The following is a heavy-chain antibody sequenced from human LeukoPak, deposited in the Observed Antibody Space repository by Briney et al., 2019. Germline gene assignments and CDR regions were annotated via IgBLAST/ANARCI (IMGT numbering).Heavy chain of an antibody. V-gene: IGHV3-30-3*01. J-gene: IGHJ4*02. CDR1: GFTFSSYA. CDR3: ARDRSMVPDY. D-gene: IGHD3-10*01. Sequence: PGGSLRLSCAASGFTFSSYAMHWVRQAPGKGLEWVAVISYDGSNKYYADSVKGRFTISRDNSKNTLYLQMSSLRAEDTAVYYCARDRSMVPDYWGQGTLVTVSS. CDR2: ISYDGSNK.